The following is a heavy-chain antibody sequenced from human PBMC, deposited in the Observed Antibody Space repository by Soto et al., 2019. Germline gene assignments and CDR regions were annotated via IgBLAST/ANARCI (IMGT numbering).Heavy chain of an antibody. V-gene: IGHV4-30-2*01. J-gene: IGHJ6*02. Sequence: SETLSLTCAGSCGSISSGGYSWSWIRQPPGKGLEWIGYIYHSGSTYYNPSLKSRVTISVDRSKNQFSLKLSSVTAADTAVYYCARGRIYYYYGMDVWGQGTTVTVSS. CDR1: CGSISSGGYS. CDR3: ARGRIYYYYGMDV. CDR2: IYHSGST.